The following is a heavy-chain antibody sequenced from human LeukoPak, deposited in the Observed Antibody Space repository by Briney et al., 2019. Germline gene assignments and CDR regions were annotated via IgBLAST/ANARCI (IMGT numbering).Heavy chain of an antibody. Sequence: GESLKISCAASGFTFSSYGMHWVRQAPGKGLEWVAFIRYDGSNKYYADSVKGRFTISRDNSKNTLYLQMNSLRAEDTAVYYCAKDGIPSTGYFDYWGQGTLVTVSS. CDR2: IRYDGSNK. V-gene: IGHV3-30*02. CDR3: AKDGIPSTGYFDY. J-gene: IGHJ4*02. D-gene: IGHD5-18*01. CDR1: GFTFSSYG.